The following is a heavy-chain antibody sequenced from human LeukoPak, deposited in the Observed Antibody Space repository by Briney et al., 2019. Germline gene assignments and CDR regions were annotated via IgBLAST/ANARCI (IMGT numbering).Heavy chain of an antibody. CDR1: GGSISTYY. J-gene: IGHJ1*01. D-gene: IGHD6-6*01. V-gene: IGHV4-59*01. CDR3: ARGGAARLHFQN. CDR2: IYHSGST. Sequence: SETLSLTCTVSGGSISTYYWNWIRQPPGKGLEWIGYIYHSGSTNYNPSLQSRVTISVDTSKNQFSLNLNSVTAADTAVCYCARGGAARLHFQNWGQGTLVTVSS.